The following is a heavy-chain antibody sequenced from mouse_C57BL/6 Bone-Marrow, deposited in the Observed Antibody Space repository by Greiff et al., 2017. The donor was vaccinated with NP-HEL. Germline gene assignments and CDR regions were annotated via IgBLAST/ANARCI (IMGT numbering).Heavy chain of an antibody. J-gene: IGHJ1*03. CDR3: ASLYYGYSDWYFDV. D-gene: IGHD2-2*01. V-gene: IGHV3-6*01. Sequence: EVQLQESGPGLVKPSQSLSLTCSVTGYSITSGYYWNWIRQFPGNKLEWMGYISYDGSNNYNPSLKNRISITRDTSKNQFFLKLNSVTTEDTATYYCASLYYGYSDWYFDVWGTGTTVTVSS. CDR1: GYSITSGYY. CDR2: ISYDGSN.